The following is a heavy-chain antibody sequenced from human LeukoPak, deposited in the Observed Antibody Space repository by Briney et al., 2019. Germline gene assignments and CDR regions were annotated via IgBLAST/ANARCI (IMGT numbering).Heavy chain of an antibody. CDR1: GFTFDDYA. D-gene: IGHD5-18*01. CDR3: AARGYSYAYDY. V-gene: IGHV3-43*02. CDR2: ISGDGGST. J-gene: IGHJ4*02. Sequence: GGSLRLSCAASGFTFDDYAMHWVRQAPGKGLGWVSLISGDGGSTYYADSVKGRFTISRDNSKNSLYLQMNSLRTEDTALYYCAARGYSYAYDYWGQGTLVTVSS.